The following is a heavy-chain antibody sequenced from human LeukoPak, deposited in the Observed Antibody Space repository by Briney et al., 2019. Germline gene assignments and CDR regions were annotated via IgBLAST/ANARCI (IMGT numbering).Heavy chain of an antibody. CDR1: GFTFSSYA. J-gene: IGHJ4*02. CDR3: ARSGGVVVAASAY. V-gene: IGHV3-30*04. D-gene: IGHD2-15*01. CDR2: ISYDGSNK. Sequence: PGGSLRLSCAASGFTFSSYAMHWVRQAPGKGLERVADISYDGSNKYYADSVKSRFTISRDNSKKTLYLQMNSLRAEDTAAYYCARSGGVVVAASAYWGQGTLVTVSS.